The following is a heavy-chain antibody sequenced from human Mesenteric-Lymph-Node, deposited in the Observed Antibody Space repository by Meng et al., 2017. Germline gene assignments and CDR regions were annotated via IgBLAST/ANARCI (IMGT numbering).Heavy chain of an antibody. D-gene: IGHD1-26*01. V-gene: IGHV4-34*01. J-gene: IGHJ4*02. CDR2: INYSGST. CDR1: GGFFSGYY. CDR3: ARGIGGYHDF. Sequence: QVHLQKWGAGLVKPSETLSLTCAVYGGFFSGYYWSWIRQPPGKGLEWIGEINYSGSTNYNPSLKSRVAISVDTSKNQFSLQLSSVTAADTAVYYCARGIGGYHDFWGQGTLVTVTS.